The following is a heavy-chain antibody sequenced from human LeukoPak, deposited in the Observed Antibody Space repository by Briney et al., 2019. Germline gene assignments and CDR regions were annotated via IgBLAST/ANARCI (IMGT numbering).Heavy chain of an antibody. CDR1: GGSISRYY. CDR2: IYYSGST. V-gene: IGHV4-59*01. J-gene: IGHJ4*02. CDR3: ARQITAYYFDY. D-gene: IGHD1-14*01. Sequence: SETLSLTCTVSGGSISRYYWSWIRQPPGKGLEWIGYIYYSGSTNYKPSLKSRVTISVDTSKNQFSLKLSSVTAADTAVYYCARQITAYYFDYWGQGTRVTVSS.